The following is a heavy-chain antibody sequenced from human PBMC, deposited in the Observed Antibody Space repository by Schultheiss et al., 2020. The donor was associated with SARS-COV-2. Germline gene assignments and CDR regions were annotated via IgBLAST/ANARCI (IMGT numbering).Heavy chain of an antibody. Sequence: SETLSLTCTVSGGSISSSSNYWGWIRQPPGKGLELIGTVYYSGNTYYNPSLKSRVTISIDTSRNQFSLKLSSVTDADTAVYSCARSTSNRYHGGWFDPWGQGILVTVSS. CDR2: VYYSGNT. CDR1: GGSISSSSNY. J-gene: IGHJ5*02. CDR3: ARSTSNRYHGGWFDP. V-gene: IGHV4-39*01. D-gene: IGHD1-14*01.